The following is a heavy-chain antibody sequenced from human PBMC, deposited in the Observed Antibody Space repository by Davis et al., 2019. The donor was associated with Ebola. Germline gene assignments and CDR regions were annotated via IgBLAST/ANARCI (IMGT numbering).Heavy chain of an antibody. V-gene: IGHV3-53*01. CDR1: GFTVSSNY. D-gene: IGHD3-3*01. Sequence: PGGSLRLSCAASGFTVSSNYMSWVRQAPGKGLEWVSVIYSGGSTYYADSVKGRFTISRDNSKNTLYLQMNSLRAEDTAVYYCARGCEDFWSGYSYYYYMDVWGKGTTVTVSS. CDR3: ARGCEDFWSGYSYYYYMDV. J-gene: IGHJ6*03. CDR2: IYSGGST.